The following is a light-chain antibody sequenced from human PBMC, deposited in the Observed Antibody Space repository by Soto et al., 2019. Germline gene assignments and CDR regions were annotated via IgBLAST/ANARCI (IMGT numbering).Light chain of an antibody. CDR2: EVS. V-gene: IGLV2-23*02. J-gene: IGLJ1*01. CDR1: SSDVGSYTL. CDR3: CSYAGSSTYV. Sequence: QSVLTQPASVSGSPGESITISCTGTSSDVGSYTLVSWYQQHPGKAPKLMIYEVSKRPSGVSNRFSGSKSGNTASLTISGLQGEVEADYYCCSYAGSSTYVFGTGTKATV.